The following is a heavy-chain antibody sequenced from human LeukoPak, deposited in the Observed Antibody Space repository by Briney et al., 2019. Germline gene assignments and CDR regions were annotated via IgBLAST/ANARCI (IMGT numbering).Heavy chain of an antibody. CDR2: FYTSGST. J-gene: IGHJ6*03. CDR1: GGSISSYY. V-gene: IGHV4-4*07. CDR3: ARDVRSSAYSYYYMDV. D-gene: IGHD3-22*01. Sequence: SETLSLTCTVSGGSISSYYWNWIRQPSGKGLEWIGRFYTSGSTNYNPSLRSRVTMSVDTSRSQFSLKLSSVTAADTAVYYCARDVRSSAYSYYYMDVWGKGTTVTVSS.